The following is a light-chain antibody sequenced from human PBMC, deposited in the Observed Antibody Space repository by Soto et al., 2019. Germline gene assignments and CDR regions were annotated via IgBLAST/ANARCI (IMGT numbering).Light chain of an antibody. CDR2: DAS. V-gene: IGKV3-20*01. CDR3: QQYGYSPPWT. J-gene: IGKJ1*01. Sequence: EIVLTQSPGTLSLSPGERATLSCRASQSIGLAIAWYQHKPGQAPRLLIFDASQRATGIPARFSGSGSGTDFTLTISRLEPEDLAVYYCQQYGYSPPWTFGQGTKVDIK. CDR1: QSIGLA.